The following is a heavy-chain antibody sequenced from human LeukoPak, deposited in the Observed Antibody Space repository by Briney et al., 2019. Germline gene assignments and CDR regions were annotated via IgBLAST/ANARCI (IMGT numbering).Heavy chain of an antibody. CDR3: ARDESSMIRRGVVFDP. D-gene: IGHD3-10*01. J-gene: IGHJ5*02. CDR2: ISSSSSYI. Sequence: PGGSLRLSCSASRFTFSSYTMNWVRQAPGKGLEWVSSISSSSSYIYYADSVKGRFTISRDNAKNSLYLQMNSLRAEDTAVYYCARDESSMIRRGVVFDPWGQGTLVTVSS. V-gene: IGHV3-21*01. CDR1: RFTFSSYT.